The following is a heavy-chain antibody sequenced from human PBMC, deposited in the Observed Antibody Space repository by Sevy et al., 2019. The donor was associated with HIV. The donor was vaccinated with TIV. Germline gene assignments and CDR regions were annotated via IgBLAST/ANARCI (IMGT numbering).Heavy chain of an antibody. CDR2: ISGSGGNT. D-gene: IGHD3-22*01. J-gene: IGHJ3*02. Sequence: GGSLRLSCAASGFTFRSYAMNWVRQAPGKGLEWVSCISGSGGNTYYADSVKGRFTISRDNSKNTLYLQMNSLRAEDTAVYSSAKDYYDGSGYYPRGAFDIWGQGTMVTVSS. CDR3: AKDYYDGSGYYPRGAFDI. CDR1: GFTFRSYA. V-gene: IGHV3-23*01.